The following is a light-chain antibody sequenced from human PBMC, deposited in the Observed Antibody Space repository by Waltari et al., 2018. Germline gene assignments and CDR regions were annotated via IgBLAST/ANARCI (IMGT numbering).Light chain of an antibody. CDR1: QNVYTN. J-gene: IGKJ5*01. Sequence: EVVMTQPPDTLSVSPGERATISCRASQNVYTNLAWYQQSPGQPPRLLIFRASTRASGIPARFSGSGSGTEFTLTISSLQSEDSAVYYCQQYNNWPPITFGQGTRLEIK. CDR3: QQYNNWPPIT. CDR2: RAS. V-gene: IGKV3-15*01.